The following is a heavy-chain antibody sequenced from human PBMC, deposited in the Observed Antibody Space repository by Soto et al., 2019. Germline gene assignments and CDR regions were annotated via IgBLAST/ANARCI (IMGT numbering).Heavy chain of an antibody. CDR1: GGSISSSSYY. V-gene: IGHV4-39*01. Sequence: SETLSLTCTVSGGSISSSSYYWGWIRQPPGKGLEWIGSIYYSGSTYYNPSLKSRVTISVDTSKNQFSLKLSSVTAADTAVYYCARGRGSYYYYGMDVWGQGTTVNVSS. D-gene: IGHD3-10*01. J-gene: IGHJ6*02. CDR2: IYYSGST. CDR3: ARGRGSYYYYGMDV.